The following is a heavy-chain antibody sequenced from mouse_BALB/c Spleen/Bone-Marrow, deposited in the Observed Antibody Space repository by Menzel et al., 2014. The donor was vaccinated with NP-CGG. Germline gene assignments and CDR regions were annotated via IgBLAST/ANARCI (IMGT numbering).Heavy chain of an antibody. J-gene: IGHJ2*01. D-gene: IGHD1-1*01. V-gene: IGHV5-17*02. CDR3: ARRYYGSSFSYFDY. CDR1: GFTFSSFG. Sequence: EVKLMESGGGLVQPGGSRKLSCAASGFTFSSFGMHWVRQAPEKGLEWVAYISSGSSTIYYADTEKGRFTISRDNPKNPLFLQMTSLRSEDTAMYYCARRYYGSSFSYFDYWGQGTTLTVSS. CDR2: ISSGSSTI.